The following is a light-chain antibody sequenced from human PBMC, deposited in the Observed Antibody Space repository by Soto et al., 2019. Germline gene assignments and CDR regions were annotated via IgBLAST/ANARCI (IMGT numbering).Light chain of an antibody. Sequence: EIVLTQSPGTLSLSPGERATLSCRASQSVSSSYLAWYQQKPGQAPRLLIYGASSRATGIPDRFSGSGSGTDFPPTIRRVEPEVAVLCCCQQYSSSPPYTFGQGTKLEIK. J-gene: IGKJ2*01. V-gene: IGKV3-20*01. CDR2: GAS. CDR3: QQYSSSPPYT. CDR1: QSVSSSY.